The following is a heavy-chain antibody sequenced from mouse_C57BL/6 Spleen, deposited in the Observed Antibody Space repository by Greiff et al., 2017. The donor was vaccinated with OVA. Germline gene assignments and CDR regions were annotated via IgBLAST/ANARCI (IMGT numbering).Heavy chain of an antibody. CDR2: IDPSDSYT. J-gene: IGHJ4*01. CDR1: GYTFTSYW. D-gene: IGHD3-1*01. CDR3: ARGLKDY. V-gene: IGHV1-69*01. Sequence: QVQLQQPGAELVMPGASVKLSCKASGYTFTSYWMHWVKQRPGQGLEWIGAIDPSDSYTNYNQKFKGKSTLTVDKSSSTAYMQLSSLTSEDSAVYYCARGLKDYWGQGTSVTVSS.